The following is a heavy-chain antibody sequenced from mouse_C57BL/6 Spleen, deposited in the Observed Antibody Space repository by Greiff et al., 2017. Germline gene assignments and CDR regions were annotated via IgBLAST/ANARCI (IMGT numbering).Heavy chain of an antibody. CDR1: GFTFSSYA. CDR2: ISDGGSYT. D-gene: IGHD2-5*01. V-gene: IGHV5-4*03. J-gene: IGHJ3*01. CDR3: ARAYYSNYGFAY. Sequence: EVKLVESGGGLVKPGGSLKLSCAASGFTFSSYAMSWVRQTPEKRLEWVATISDGGSYTYYPDNVKGRFTISRDNAKNNLYLQMSHLKSEDTAMXYCARAYYSNYGFAYWGQGTLVTVSA.